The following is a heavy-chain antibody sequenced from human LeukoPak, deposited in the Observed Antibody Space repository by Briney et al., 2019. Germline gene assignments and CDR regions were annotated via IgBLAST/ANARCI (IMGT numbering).Heavy chain of an antibody. V-gene: IGHV1-18*01. D-gene: IGHD6-13*01. J-gene: IGHJ6*03. CDR3: ARRVSSTPGIAAAGHYYYYMDV. CDR2: ISADNGNT. CDR1: GYTFTTYG. Sequence: GASVKVSCKASGYTFTTYGISWVRQPPAQGPEWVGWISADNGNTKYAQKFQGRVTMTTDTSTSTAYMELRSLRSDDTAVYYCARRVSSTPGIAAAGHYYYYMDVWGKGTTVTVSS.